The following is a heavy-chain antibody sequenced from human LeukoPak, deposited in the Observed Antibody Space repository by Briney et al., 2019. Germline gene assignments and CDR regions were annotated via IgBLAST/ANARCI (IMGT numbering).Heavy chain of an antibody. J-gene: IGHJ6*03. Sequence: SETLSLTCTVSGYSISSGYYWGWIRPPPGKGLEWIGSIYHSGSTYYNPSLKSRVTISVDTSKNQFSLKLSSVTAADTAVYYCAGPRLGFGDYYYYYMDVWGKGTTVTVSS. CDR1: GYSISSGYY. CDR2: IYHSGST. CDR3: AGPRLGFGDYYYYYMDV. V-gene: IGHV4-38-2*02. D-gene: IGHD3-10*01.